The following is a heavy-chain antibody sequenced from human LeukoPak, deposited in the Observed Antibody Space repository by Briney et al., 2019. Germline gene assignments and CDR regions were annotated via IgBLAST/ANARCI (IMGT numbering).Heavy chain of an antibody. J-gene: IGHJ4*02. CDR2: INHSGST. CDR1: GGSFSGYY. V-gene: IGHV4-34*01. CDR3: ARRNFDY. Sequence: SETLSLTCAVYGGSFSGYYWSWIRQPPGKGLEWIGEINHSGSTNYNPSLKSRVTISVDTSKNQFSLRLSSVTAADTAVYYCARRNFDYWGQGTLVTVSS.